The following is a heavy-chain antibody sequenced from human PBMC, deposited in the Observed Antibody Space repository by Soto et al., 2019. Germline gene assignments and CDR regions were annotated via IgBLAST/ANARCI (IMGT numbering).Heavy chain of an antibody. Sequence: QVQLVQSGAEVKKPGSSVKVSCKASGGTFSSYAISWVRQAPGQGLEWMGGIIPIFGTANYAQKFQGRVTITAYESTSTAYMELSSLRSEDTAVYYCARPINMVRGVIHFQDAFDIWGQGTMVTVSS. CDR3: ARPINMVRGVIHFQDAFDI. CDR2: IIPIFGTA. V-gene: IGHV1-69*12. J-gene: IGHJ3*02. D-gene: IGHD3-10*01. CDR1: GGTFSSYA.